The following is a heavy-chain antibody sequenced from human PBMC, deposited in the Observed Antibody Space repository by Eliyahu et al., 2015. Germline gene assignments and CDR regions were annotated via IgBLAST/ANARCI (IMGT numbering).Heavy chain of an antibody. CDR2: IXSSSSTX. J-gene: IGHJ4*02. CDR3: ARDLGVWGSYRSLSGDY. D-gene: IGHD3-16*02. CDR1: GFTFSSYS. V-gene: IGHV3-48*01. Sequence: EVQLVESGGGLVQPGGSLRLSCAASGFTFSSYSMXWVXQAPGKGLEWVXYIXSSSSTXYYADSVKGRFTISRDNAKNSLYLQMNSLRAEDTAVYYCARDLGVWGSYRSLSGDYWGQGTLVTVSS.